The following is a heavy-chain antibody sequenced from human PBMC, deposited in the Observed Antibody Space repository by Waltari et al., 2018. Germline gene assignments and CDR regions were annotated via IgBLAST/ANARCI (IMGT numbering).Heavy chain of an antibody. V-gene: IGHV3-74*01. D-gene: IGHD6-19*01. Sequence: EVQLVESGGGLVQPGGSLRLSCAASGFSFSNYLVHWVRQAPGKGLEWVSRINPDGSSISHADSVRGRFTITRDNAKNTLYLQMNSLRVDDTAVYYCTRATAVSFDYWGLGTLVTVSS. CDR1: GFSFSNYL. CDR2: INPDGSSI. J-gene: IGHJ4*02. CDR3: TRATAVSFDY.